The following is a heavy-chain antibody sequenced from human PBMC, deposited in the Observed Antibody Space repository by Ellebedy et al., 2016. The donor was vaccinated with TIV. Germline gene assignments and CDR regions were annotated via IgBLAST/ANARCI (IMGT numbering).Heavy chain of an antibody. CDR2: ISSDGNDT. CDR1: GFMFSDYA. Sequence: PGGSLRLSCAASGFMFSDYAMSWVRQAPGKGLVWVSHISSDGNDTSYADSVKGRFIISRDNAENTLDLQMSSLRAEDTALYYCARHSGGHGFDIWGQGTMVTVSP. CDR3: ARHSGGHGFDI. D-gene: IGHD2-21*01. J-gene: IGHJ3*02. V-gene: IGHV3-74*01.